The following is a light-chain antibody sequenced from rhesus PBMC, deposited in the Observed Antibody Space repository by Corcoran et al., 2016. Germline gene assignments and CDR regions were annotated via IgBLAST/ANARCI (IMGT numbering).Light chain of an antibody. J-gene: IGLJ1*01. CDR3: CSFGSGSTFI. CDR2: EVS. CDR1: SGDVGAYNW. Sequence: QSALTQSPSVPKSLGQSVTISCTGTSGDVGAYNWVSWYQQHPGKAPKLLIFEVSKRPSGVSPRFSGSKSGNTASLTISGLQSEDEADYHCCSFGSGSTFIFGSGTRLTVL. V-gene: IGLV2-13*01.